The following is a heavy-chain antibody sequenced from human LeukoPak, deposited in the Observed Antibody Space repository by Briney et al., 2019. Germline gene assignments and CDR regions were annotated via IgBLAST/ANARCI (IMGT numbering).Heavy chain of an antibody. CDR2: IIPIFGTA. D-gene: IGHD4-17*01. Sequence: VKVSCKASGGTFSSYAISWVRQAPGQGLEWMGGIIPIFGTANYAQKFQGRVTITADESTSTAYMELSSLRSEDTAVYYCARVNDYGDYSYYYWGQGTLVTVSS. J-gene: IGHJ4*02. CDR1: GGTFSSYA. V-gene: IGHV1-69*01. CDR3: ARVNDYGDYSYYY.